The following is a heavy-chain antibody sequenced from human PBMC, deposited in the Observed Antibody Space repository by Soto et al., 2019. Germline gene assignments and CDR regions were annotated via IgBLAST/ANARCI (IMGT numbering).Heavy chain of an antibody. J-gene: IGHJ4*02. CDR1: GFTFSNAW. V-gene: IGHV3-15*01. D-gene: IGHD3-22*01. CDR2: IKSKTDGGTA. Sequence: NPGGSLRLSCVASGFTFSNAWMTWVRQAPGQGLVWVGRIKSKTDGGTADYAAPVRGRFTISRDDSKDTLYLQMSSLKTEDTAVYYCTTDAYYDTSGYWFWGQGTPVTVSS. CDR3: TTDAYYDTSGYWF.